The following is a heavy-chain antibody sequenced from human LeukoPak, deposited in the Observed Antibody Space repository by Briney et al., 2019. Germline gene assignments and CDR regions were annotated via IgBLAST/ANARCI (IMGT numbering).Heavy chain of an antibody. CDR1: GFTFSSYA. V-gene: IGHV3-74*01. Sequence: PGGSLRLSCAASGFTFSSYAMTWVRQAPGKGLVWVSRINTDGSSTRYADSVKGRFTISRDNAKNTLYLQMNSLSAEDTAVYYCARLYGGYGDYYFDYWGQGTLVTVSS. CDR2: INTDGSST. J-gene: IGHJ4*02. CDR3: ARLYGGYGDYYFDY. D-gene: IGHD4-17*01.